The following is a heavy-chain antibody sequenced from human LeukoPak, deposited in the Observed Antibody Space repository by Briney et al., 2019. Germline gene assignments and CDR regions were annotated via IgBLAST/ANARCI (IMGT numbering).Heavy chain of an antibody. V-gene: IGHV4-39*07. CDR2: IYYSGST. D-gene: IGHD5-18*01. CDR3: ARSDTAMVIDY. J-gene: IGHJ4*02. Sequence: PSETLSLTCTVSGGSISSSSYYWGWIRQPPGKGLEWIGSIYYSGSTYYNPSLKSRVTISVDTSKNQFSLKPSSVTAADTAVYYCARSDTAMVIDYWGQGTLVTVSS. CDR1: GGSISSSSYY.